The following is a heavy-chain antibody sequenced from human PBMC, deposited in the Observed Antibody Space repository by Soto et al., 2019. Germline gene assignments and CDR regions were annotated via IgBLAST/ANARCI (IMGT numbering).Heavy chain of an antibody. V-gene: IGHV1-2*02. CDR2: IDPLSGGT. Sequence: QVQLVQSGAEVKKPGASVKVSCKTSEHTFSGNKIHWVRQAPGHGLQWMGWIDPLSGGTKYAERFHGRVTLTRVTSVTTVAMQFLRLTSDDTGIYYCARARRGLGIYVDLVVWGQGTKVIVSS. J-gene: IGHJ6*02. CDR1: EHTFSGNK. CDR3: ARARRGLGIYVDLVV. D-gene: IGHD3-16*01.